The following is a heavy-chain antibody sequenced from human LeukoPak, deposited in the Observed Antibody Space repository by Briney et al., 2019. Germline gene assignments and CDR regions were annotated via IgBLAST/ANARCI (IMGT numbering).Heavy chain of an antibody. CDR3: AREDTRTWYGVDS. V-gene: IGHV4-4*07. Sequence: SETLSLTCTVSGASVSSSYWSWIRQPAGKGLEWIGRIYNSETTNYNPSLKSRVTISVDKSKNQFSLKLSSVTAAATAVCYCAREDTRTWYGVDSWGQGTLVTVSS. CDR1: GASVSSSY. CDR2: IYNSETT. J-gene: IGHJ4*02. D-gene: IGHD2-15*01.